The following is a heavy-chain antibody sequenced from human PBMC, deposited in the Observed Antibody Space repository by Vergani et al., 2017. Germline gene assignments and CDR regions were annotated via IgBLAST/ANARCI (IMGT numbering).Heavy chain of an antibody. D-gene: IGHD3-22*01. CDR1: GFTFSDHY. CDR3: AACYFDSSIYXEWY. J-gene: IGHJ4*02. V-gene: IGHV3-72*01. CDR2: TRDKANIYTT. Sequence: EVQLVESGGGLVQPGGSLRLSCAVSGFTFSDHYMDWVRQAPGKGLEWIGRTRDKANIYTTEYAASVKGRFTISRDDSKNSLYLEMNSLKTEDTAVYYCAACYFDSSIYXEWYWGQGILVTVSS.